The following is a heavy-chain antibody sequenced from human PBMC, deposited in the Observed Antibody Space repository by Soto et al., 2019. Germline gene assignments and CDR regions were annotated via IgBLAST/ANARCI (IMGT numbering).Heavy chain of an antibody. CDR3: AGSGYSYGSWFDP. Sequence: PSETLSLTCTVSGGSISSSSYYWSWIRQPPGKGLEWIGYIYYSGSTNYNPSLKSRVTISVDTSKNQFSLKLSSVTAADTAVYYCAGSGYSYGSWFDPWGQGTLVTVSS. CDR1: GGSISSSSYY. CDR2: IYYSGST. J-gene: IGHJ5*02. D-gene: IGHD5-18*01. V-gene: IGHV4-61*05.